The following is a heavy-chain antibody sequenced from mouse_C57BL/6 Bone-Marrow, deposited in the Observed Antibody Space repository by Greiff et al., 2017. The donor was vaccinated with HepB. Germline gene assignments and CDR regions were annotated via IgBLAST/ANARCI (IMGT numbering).Heavy chain of an antibody. Sequence: EVKLQESGGGLVQPGGSLNLSCAASGFDFSRYWMSWVRRAPGKGLEWIGEINPDSSTINYAPSLKDKFIFSRDDATNTLYLQMSKVRSEDTALYYCARAILLRCGYFDVGGTGTAVTVSA. V-gene: IGHV4-1*01. CDR3: ARAILLRCGYFDV. J-gene: IGHJ1*03. D-gene: IGHD1-1*01. CDR1: GFDFSRYW. CDR2: INPDSSTI.